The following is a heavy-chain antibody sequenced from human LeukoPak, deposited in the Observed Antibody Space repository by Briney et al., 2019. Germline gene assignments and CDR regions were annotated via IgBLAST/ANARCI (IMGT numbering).Heavy chain of an antibody. CDR2: IYHSGST. CDR3: ARDGVSYDYVWGSYRYTPYFDY. Sequence: SETLSLTCTVSGYSISSGYYWGWIRQPPGKGLEWIGSIYHSGSTYYNPSLKSRVTISVDTSKNQFSLKLSSVTAADTAVYYCARDGVSYDYVWGSYRYTPYFDYWGQGTLVTVSS. J-gene: IGHJ4*02. CDR1: GYSISSGYY. V-gene: IGHV4-38-2*02. D-gene: IGHD3-16*02.